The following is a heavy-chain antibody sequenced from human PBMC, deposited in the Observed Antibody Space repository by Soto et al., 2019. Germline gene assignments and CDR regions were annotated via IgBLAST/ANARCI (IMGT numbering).Heavy chain of an antibody. V-gene: IGHV4-39*07. CDR2: IYYSGST. J-gene: IGHJ4*02. CDR1: GVSISSSSYY. Sequence: SETLSLTCTVSGVSISSSSYYWVWIRQPPGKGLEWIGCIYYSGSTNYNPSLKSRVTISVDTSKNQFSLKLSSVTAADTAVDYCARESRDSSSAAYTFDYWGQGTLVTVSS. CDR3: ARESRDSSSAAYTFDY. D-gene: IGHD6-6*01.